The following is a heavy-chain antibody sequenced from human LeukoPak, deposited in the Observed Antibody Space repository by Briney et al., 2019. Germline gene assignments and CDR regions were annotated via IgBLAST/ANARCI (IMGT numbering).Heavy chain of an antibody. V-gene: IGHV3-48*01. CDR3: ARDTKYAFDN. J-gene: IGHJ4*02. CDR1: GFFFSVHC. Sequence: PEGSLSLSCGASGFFFSVHCMNWVRQAPGKRLEWISYVGISSGNTKYADSVKGRFTISGGKAKNSLYLQMNSLRVEDTAVYYCARDTKYAFDNWGQGTLVTVSS. CDR2: VGISSGNT. D-gene: IGHD2-2*01.